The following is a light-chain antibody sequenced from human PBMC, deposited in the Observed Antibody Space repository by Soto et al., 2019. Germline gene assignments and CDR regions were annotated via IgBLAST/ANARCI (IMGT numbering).Light chain of an antibody. CDR1: QSVSSSS. V-gene: IGKV3-20*01. CDR3: QQYGSSPRT. CDR2: GAS. J-gene: IGKJ1*01. Sequence: EIVLTEFPDTLSFSQGERSTLSCMGSQSVSSSSLAWYQQRRGQAPRLLIHGASSRATGIPDRFSGSGSGTDFTLTISRLEPEDFAVYYCQQYGSSPRTFGQGTKVDIK.